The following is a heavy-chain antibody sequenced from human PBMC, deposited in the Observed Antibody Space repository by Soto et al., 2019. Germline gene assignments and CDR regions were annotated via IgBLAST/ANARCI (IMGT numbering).Heavy chain of an antibody. CDR2: IKSKTDGGTT. V-gene: IGHV3-15*01. J-gene: IGHJ4*02. CDR1: GFTFSNAW. CDR3: TTDKNPYYYDSSGFDY. Sequence: GGSLRLSCAASGFTFSNAWMSWVRQAPGKGLEWVGRIKSKTDGGTTDYAAPVKGRFTISRDDSENTLHLQMNSLKTEDTAVYYCTTDKNPYYYDSSGFDYWGQGTPVTVSS. D-gene: IGHD3-22*01.